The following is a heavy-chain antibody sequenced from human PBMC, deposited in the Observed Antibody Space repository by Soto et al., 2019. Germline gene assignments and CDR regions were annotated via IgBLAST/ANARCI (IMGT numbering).Heavy chain of an antibody. D-gene: IGHD5-18*01. Sequence: EVQLVESGGGLVQPGRSLRLSCVASGFTFDDYAMHWVRQAPGKGLEWVSGISWNGGTIGYADSVKGRFTISRDNAKNSLYLQMNSLRAEDTALFYCAKDFENSYGYRYWGQGTLVTVFS. CDR1: GFTFDDYA. J-gene: IGHJ4*02. CDR2: ISWNGGTI. CDR3: AKDFENSYGYRY. V-gene: IGHV3-9*01.